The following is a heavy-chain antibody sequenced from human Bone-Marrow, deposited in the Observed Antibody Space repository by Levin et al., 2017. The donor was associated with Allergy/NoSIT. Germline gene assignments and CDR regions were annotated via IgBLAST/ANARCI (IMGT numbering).Heavy chain of an antibody. D-gene: IGHD2-2*01. V-gene: IGHV1-8*01. Sequence: ASVKVSCKASGYTFTSYDINWVRQATGQGLEWMGWMNPNSGNTGYAQKFQGRVTMTRNTSISTAYMELSSLRSEDTAVYYCARGPAYYYYYGMDVWGQGTTVTVSS. CDR1: GYTFTSYD. J-gene: IGHJ6*02. CDR3: ARGPAYYYYYGMDV. CDR2: MNPNSGNT.